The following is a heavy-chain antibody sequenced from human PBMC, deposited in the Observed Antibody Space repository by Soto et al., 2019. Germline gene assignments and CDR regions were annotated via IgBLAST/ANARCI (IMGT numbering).Heavy chain of an antibody. D-gene: IGHD3-3*01. Sequence: ASVKVSCKVSGYTLTELSMHWVRQAPGKGLEWMGGFDPEDGETIYAQKFQGRVTMTEDTSTDTAYMELSSLRSEDTAVYYCATDSTYAIFGDYMDVWGKGTTVTVSS. CDR3: ATDSTYAIFGDYMDV. J-gene: IGHJ6*03. CDR2: FDPEDGET. V-gene: IGHV1-24*01. CDR1: GYTLTELS.